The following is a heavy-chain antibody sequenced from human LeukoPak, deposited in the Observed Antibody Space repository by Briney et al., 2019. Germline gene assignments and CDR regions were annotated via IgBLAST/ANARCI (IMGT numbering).Heavy chain of an antibody. CDR3: ARVIGWDEPFDI. J-gene: IGHJ3*02. Sequence: RAGGSLRLSCAASGFTLSSYWMHWVRQAPGKGLVWVSRINTDGSSTNYADSVKGRFTVSRDNAKNTLYLQMNSLRAEDTAVYYCARVIGWDEPFDIWGQGTMVTVS. V-gene: IGHV3-74*01. CDR1: GFTLSSYW. D-gene: IGHD1-26*01. CDR2: INTDGSST.